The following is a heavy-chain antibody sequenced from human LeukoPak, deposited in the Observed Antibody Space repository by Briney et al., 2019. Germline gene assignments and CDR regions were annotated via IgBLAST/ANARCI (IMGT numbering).Heavy chain of an antibody. CDR1: GGSISSYY. CDR2: MYYSGST. V-gene: IGHV4-59*01. J-gene: IGHJ4*02. CDR3: ASRDYSGRHFDY. Sequence: PETLSLTCTVSGGSISSYYWSWIRQPPGKGLEWIGYMYYSGSTNYNPSLKSRVTISVDTSKNQFSLKLSSVTAADTAMYYCASRDYSGRHFDYWGQGTLVTVSS. D-gene: IGHD4-23*01.